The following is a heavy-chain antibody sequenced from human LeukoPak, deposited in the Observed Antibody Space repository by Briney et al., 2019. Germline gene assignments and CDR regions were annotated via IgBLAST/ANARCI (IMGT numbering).Heavy chain of an antibody. D-gene: IGHD2-15*01. CDR3: ARDRVVVSHFDY. J-gene: IGHJ4*02. V-gene: IGHV3-30*04. CDR2: ISYDGSNK. Sequence: PGGSLRLSCAASGFTFSSYAMHWVRQAPGKGLEWVAVISYDGSNKYYADSVKGRFTISRDNSKNTLYLQMNSLRAEDTAVYYCARDRVVVSHFDYWGQGTLVTVSS. CDR1: GFTFSSYA.